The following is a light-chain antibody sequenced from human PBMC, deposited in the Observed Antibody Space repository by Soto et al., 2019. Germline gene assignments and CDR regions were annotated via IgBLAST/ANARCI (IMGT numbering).Light chain of an antibody. Sequence: DVQMTQSPSALSASVEDRVTITCRASQSISSYLNWYQQKPGKAPKLLIYAASSLQSGVPSRFSGSGSGTDFTLTISSLQPEDFATYYCQQSYSTPVTFGGVTKVDIK. J-gene: IGKJ4*01. CDR1: QSISSY. CDR2: AAS. V-gene: IGKV1-39*01. CDR3: QQSYSTPVT.